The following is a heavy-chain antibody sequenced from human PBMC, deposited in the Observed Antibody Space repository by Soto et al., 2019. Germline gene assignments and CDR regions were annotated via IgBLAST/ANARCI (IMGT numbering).Heavy chain of an antibody. V-gene: IGHV3-7*04. CDR3: ARGPN. CDR1: GFTFSGYW. Sequence: GGSLRLSCAASGFTFSGYWMSWVRQAPGKGLEWVANIKKDGSEKYYVDSVKGRFTISRDNAENSLYLQMNSLRAEDTAVYYCARGPNWGQGTLVTVSS. J-gene: IGHJ4*02. CDR2: IKKDGSEK.